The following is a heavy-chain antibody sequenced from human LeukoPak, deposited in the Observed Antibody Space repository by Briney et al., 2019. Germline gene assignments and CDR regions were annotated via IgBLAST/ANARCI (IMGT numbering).Heavy chain of an antibody. D-gene: IGHD6-19*01. CDR2: ISSSNTYT. J-gene: IGHJ4*02. V-gene: IGHV3-11*03. CDR3: ARGLRYSSGWYNFDY. Sequence: PGGSLRLSCAASGFTFSDYYMSWIRQAPGKGLECVSYISSSNTYTNYADSLKGRFTISRDNAKNSLHLQMNSLRVEDTAVYYCARGLRYSSGWYNFDYWGQGTLVTVSS. CDR1: GFTFSDYY.